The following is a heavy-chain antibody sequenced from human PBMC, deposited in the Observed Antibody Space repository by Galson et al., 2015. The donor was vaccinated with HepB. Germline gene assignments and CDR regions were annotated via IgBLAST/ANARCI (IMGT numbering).Heavy chain of an antibody. CDR2: ISGYNGNT. J-gene: IGHJ6*04. CDR3: ARDADILTGYYTQALDV. Sequence: QSGAEVKKPGASVKVSCKASGYTFTSYGISWVRQAPGQGLEWMGWISGYNGNTKHVQKLQGRVSMTTDTSTNTAYLELRSLRSDDTAVYYCARDADILTGYYTQALDVWGKGTTFTVSS. V-gene: IGHV1-18*01. D-gene: IGHD3-9*01. CDR1: GYTFTSYG.